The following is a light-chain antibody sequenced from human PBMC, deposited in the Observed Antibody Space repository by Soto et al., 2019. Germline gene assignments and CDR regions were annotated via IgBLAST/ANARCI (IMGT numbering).Light chain of an antibody. J-gene: IGKJ1*01. Sequence: DFVMTQSPDSLAVSLGERATINCKSSQSVLYSSNNNNYLSWYQQKPGQPPKLLIYWASTRESGVPDRFSGSGSGTDFTLTTSSLQAEDVAVYYCHQYINAPWTFGQGTKVEIK. CDR2: WAS. CDR3: HQYINAPWT. V-gene: IGKV4-1*01. CDR1: QSVLYSSNNNNY.